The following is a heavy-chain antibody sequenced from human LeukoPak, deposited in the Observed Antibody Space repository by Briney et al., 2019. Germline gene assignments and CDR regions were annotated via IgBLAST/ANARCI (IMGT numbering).Heavy chain of an antibody. Sequence: KAGGSLRLSCAASGFTFTNAWMNWVRQAPGKGLEWVSSISIGSNYINYADSVKGRFTISRDNAKNSLFLQMNSLRAEDTAVYYCVPPPGWYFDNWGQGTPLSVSS. CDR3: VPPPGWYFDN. D-gene: IGHD2-15*01. V-gene: IGHV3-21*01. J-gene: IGHJ4*02. CDR1: GFTFTNAW. CDR2: ISIGSNYI.